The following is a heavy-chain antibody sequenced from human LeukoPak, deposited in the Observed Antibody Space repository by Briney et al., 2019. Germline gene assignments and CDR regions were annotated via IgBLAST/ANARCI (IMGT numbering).Heavy chain of an antibody. V-gene: IGHV3-23*01. CDR3: AKGRLANDAFDI. CDR1: GFTFSSYA. D-gene: IGHD5-12*01. CDR2: ISGSGGST. J-gene: IGHJ3*02. Sequence: GGSLRLSCAASGFTFSSYAMSGVRQAPGKGLEWVSAISGSGGSTYYADSVKGRFTISRDNSKNTLYLQMNSLRAEDTAVYYCAKGRLANDAFDIWGQGTMVTVSS.